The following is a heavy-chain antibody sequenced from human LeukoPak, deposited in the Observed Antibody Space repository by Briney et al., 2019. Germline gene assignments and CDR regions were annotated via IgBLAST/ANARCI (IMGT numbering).Heavy chain of an antibody. D-gene: IGHD6-13*01. CDR2: ISYDGSNK. J-gene: IGHJ5*02. Sequence: PGGSLRLSCAASGFTFSSYAMHWVRQAPGKGLEWVAVISYDGSNKYYADSVKGRFTISRDNSKNTLYLQMNSLRAEDTAVYYCAREGKHQLGSWFDPWGQGTLVTVSS. CDR3: AREGKHQLGSWFDP. CDR1: GFTFSSYA. V-gene: IGHV3-30*04.